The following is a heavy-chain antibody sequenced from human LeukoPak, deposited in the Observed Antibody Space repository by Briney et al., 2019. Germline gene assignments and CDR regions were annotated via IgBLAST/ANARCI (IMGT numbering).Heavy chain of an antibody. D-gene: IGHD3-10*01. CDR3: ASVLWFGELYFDY. V-gene: IGHV3-66*01. CDR1: GFTVSSNY. Sequence: PGGSLRLSCTASGFTVSSNYMSWVRQAPGKGLEWVSVIYSSGSTYYADSVKGRFTISRDNSKNTLYLQMNSLRAEDTAVYYCASVLWFGELYFDYWGQGTLVTVSS. J-gene: IGHJ4*02. CDR2: IYSSGST.